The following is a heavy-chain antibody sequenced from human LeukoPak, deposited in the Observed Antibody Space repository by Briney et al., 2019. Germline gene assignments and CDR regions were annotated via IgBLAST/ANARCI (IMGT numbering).Heavy chain of an antibody. D-gene: IGHD3-10*02. CDR2: ISSSGSYI. J-gene: IGHJ6*04. V-gene: IGHV3-21*01. CDR1: RFTFSSYS. Sequence: GGSLRLSCAASRFTFSSYSMNWVRRAPGKGLEWVSSISSSGSYIYYADSVKGRFTISRDNAKNSLYLQMNSLRAEDTAVYYCAELGITMIGGVWGKGTTVTISS. CDR3: AELGITMIGGV.